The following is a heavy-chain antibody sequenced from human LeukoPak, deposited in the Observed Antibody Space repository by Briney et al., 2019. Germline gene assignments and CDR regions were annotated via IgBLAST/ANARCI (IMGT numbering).Heavy chain of an antibody. D-gene: IGHD6-19*01. Sequence: SQTLSLTCAISGDSVSSNSGAWNWIRQSPSRGLEWLGRTYYRSKWYNDYAVSVKSRITINPDTSKNQFSLQLNSVTPEDTAVYYCTRGGAVALYAFDYWGQGTLVTVSS. CDR3: TRGGAVALYAFDY. CDR1: GDSVSSNSGA. J-gene: IGHJ4*02. CDR2: TYYRSKWYN. V-gene: IGHV6-1*01.